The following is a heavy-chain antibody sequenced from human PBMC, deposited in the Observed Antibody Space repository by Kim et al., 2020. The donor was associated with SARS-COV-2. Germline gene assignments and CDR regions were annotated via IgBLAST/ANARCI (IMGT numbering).Heavy chain of an antibody. CDR3: ANWGLSFGDLEDY. CDR2: ISGGGDST. CDR1: GFTFSSYA. D-gene: IGHD3-10*01. Sequence: GGSLRLSCAASGFTFSSYAMSWVRQAPGKGLEWVSLISGGGDSTYSAGSVKGRFTISRDNSKNTLYLQMNSLRAEDTAVYYCANWGLSFGDLEDYWGQGTLVTVSS. J-gene: IGHJ4*02. V-gene: IGHV3-23*01.